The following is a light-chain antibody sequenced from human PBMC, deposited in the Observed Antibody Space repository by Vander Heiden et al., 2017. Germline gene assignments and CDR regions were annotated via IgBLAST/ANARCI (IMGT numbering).Light chain of an antibody. J-gene: IGKJ4*01. CDR2: DAS. CDR3: HQSYSTPLT. Sequence: DIQMTQSPSSLSASVGDRVTITCRATQSISSYLNWYQQKPGKEAKLLIYDASSLQSGVPSRFSGSRSGTTYTLTISSLQPEDFATNYCHQSYSTPLTFGGGTKVEIK. CDR1: QSISSY. V-gene: IGKV1-39*01.